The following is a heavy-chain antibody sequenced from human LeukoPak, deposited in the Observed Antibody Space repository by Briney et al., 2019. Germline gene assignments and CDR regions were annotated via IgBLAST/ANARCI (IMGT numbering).Heavy chain of an antibody. CDR1: GFTFSSYG. D-gene: IGHD3-22*01. J-gene: IGHJ4*02. CDR3: AKSRAYYYDSSGLNY. V-gene: IGHV3-30*18. CDR2: ISYDGSNK. Sequence: GGSLRLSCAASGFTFSSYGMHWVRQAPGKGLEWVAVISYDGSNKYYADSVKGRFTISRDNSKNTLYLQMNSLRAKDTAVYYCAKSRAYYYDSSGLNYWGQGTLVTVSS.